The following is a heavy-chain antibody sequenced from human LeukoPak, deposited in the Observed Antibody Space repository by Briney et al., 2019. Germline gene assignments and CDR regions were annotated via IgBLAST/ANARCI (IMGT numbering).Heavy chain of an antibody. V-gene: IGHV3-21*04. J-gene: IGHJ4*02. CDR2: ISSSSSYI. CDR1: GFTFSSYS. D-gene: IGHD6-13*01. Sequence: GGSLRLSCAASGFTFSSYSMTWVRQAPGKGLEWVSSISSSSSYIYYADSVKGRFTISRDNAKNSLYLQMNSLRAEDTAVYYCAFSRQQLVDYWGQGTLVTVSS. CDR3: AFSRQQLVDY.